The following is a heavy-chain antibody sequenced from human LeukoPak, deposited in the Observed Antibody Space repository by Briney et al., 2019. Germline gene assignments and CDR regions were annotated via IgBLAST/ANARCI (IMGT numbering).Heavy chain of an antibody. CDR3: ARDSAVVAAALWFDP. CDR2: INPKSSGR. Sequence: ASAKVSCKTSGYSFSDYYIHWVRQAPGQGLEWMGWINPKSSGRNYALKFQGRVTMTKDTSTSTAYLELSSLRSDDTAVYYCARDSAVVAAALWFDPWGQGTLVTVSS. V-gene: IGHV1-2*07. CDR1: GYSFSDYY. D-gene: IGHD2-15*01. J-gene: IGHJ5*02.